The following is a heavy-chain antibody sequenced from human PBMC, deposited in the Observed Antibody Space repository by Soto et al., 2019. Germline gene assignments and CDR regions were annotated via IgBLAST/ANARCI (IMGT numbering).Heavy chain of an antibody. Sequence: EVQLVESGGGLVQPGGSLRLSCAASGFTFSSYDMHWVRQATGKGLEWVSAIGTAGDTYYPGSVKGRFTISRENAKNSLNLQMNRLRAGDTAVYYCARGSQDCSSTSCYGGYYYYMDVWGKGTTVTVSS. CDR1: GFTFSSYD. D-gene: IGHD2-2*01. CDR2: IGTAGDT. V-gene: IGHV3-13*01. J-gene: IGHJ6*03. CDR3: ARGSQDCSSTSCYGGYYYYMDV.